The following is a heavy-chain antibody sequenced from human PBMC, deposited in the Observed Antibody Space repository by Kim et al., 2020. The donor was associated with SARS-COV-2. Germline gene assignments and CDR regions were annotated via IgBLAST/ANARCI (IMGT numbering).Heavy chain of an antibody. D-gene: IGHD3-9*01. Sequence: GGSLRLSCAASGFTFSSYSMNWVRQAPGKGLEWVSYISSSSSTIYYADSVKGRFTISRDNAKNSLYLQMNSLRDEDTAVYYCARDYDILTGWVYAFDIWGQGTMVTVSS. CDR3: ARDYDILTGWVYAFDI. J-gene: IGHJ3*02. CDR1: GFTFSSYS. V-gene: IGHV3-48*02. CDR2: ISSSSSTI.